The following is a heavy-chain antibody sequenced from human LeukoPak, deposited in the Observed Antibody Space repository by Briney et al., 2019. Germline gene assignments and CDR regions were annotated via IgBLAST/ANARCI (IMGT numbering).Heavy chain of an antibody. Sequence: GASVKVSCKASGYTFTGYYMHWVRQAPGQGLEWMGWINPNSGGTNYAQKFQGRVTMTRDTSISTAYMELSRLRSDDTAVYYCARVGRAAAGHKTTYNWFDPWGQGTLVTVSS. V-gene: IGHV1-2*02. D-gene: IGHD6-13*01. J-gene: IGHJ5*02. CDR2: INPNSGGT. CDR1: GYTFTGYY. CDR3: ARVGRAAAGHKTTYNWFDP.